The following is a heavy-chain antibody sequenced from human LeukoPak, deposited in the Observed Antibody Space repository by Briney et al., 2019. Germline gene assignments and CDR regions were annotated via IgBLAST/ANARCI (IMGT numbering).Heavy chain of an antibody. CDR1: GGTFSSYA. J-gene: IGHJ4*02. CDR3: ASTVGSIYDSSGYYLFDY. Sequence: SVKVSCKASGGTFSSYAISWVRQAPGQGLEWMGGIIPIFGTANYAQKFQGRVTITADKSTSTAYMELSSLRSEDTAVYYCASTVGSIYDSSGYYLFDYWGQGTLVTVSS. V-gene: IGHV1-69*06. CDR2: IIPIFGTA. D-gene: IGHD3-22*01.